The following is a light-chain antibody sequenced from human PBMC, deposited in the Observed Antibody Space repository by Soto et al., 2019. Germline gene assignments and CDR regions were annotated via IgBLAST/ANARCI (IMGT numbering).Light chain of an antibody. CDR1: ISNIGGNS. CDR2: DDN. Sequence: QSLLTQPPSLSAAPGQKVTISCSGSISNIGGNSVSWYQQLPGTAPKLLIYDDNKRPSGIPYRFSGSKSGTSATLGITGFQTGDEADYYCGSWDSSLSAYVFGTGTKVTVL. J-gene: IGLJ1*01. V-gene: IGLV1-51*01. CDR3: GSWDSSLSAYV.